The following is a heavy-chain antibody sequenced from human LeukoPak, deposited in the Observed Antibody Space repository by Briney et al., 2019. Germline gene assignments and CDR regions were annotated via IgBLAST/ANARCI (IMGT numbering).Heavy chain of an antibody. CDR3: ARMPFNWSGNGGAYFEY. CDR2: ISGNGGVA. D-gene: IGHD1-20*01. CDR1: GFTFSSYA. V-gene: IGHV3-23*01. Sequence: GGSLRLSCAASGFTFSSYATSWVRQAPGKGLEWVSTISGNGGVAYYADSVKGRFAISRDNSKNTLYLQMNSLRVEDTTVYYCARMPFNWSGNGGAYFEYWGQGTLATVSS. J-gene: IGHJ4*02.